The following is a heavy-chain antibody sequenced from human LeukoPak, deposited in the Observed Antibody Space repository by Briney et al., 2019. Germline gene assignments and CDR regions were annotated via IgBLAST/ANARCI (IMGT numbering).Heavy chain of an antibody. J-gene: IGHJ4*02. CDR1: GFTVNINY. V-gene: IGHV3-53*01. CDR2: IYSGGST. CDR3: AKVGLGADYYGSGSYYHPVDY. Sequence: GGSLRLSCAASGFTVNINYMSWVRQAPGKGLEWVSVIYSGGSTYYADSVKGRFTISRDNSKNTLYLQMNSLRAEDTAVYYCAKVGLGADYYGSGSYYHPVDYWGQGTLVTVSS. D-gene: IGHD3-10*01.